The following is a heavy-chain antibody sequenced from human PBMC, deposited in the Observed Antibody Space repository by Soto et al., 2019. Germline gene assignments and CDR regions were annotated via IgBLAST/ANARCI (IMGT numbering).Heavy chain of an antibody. CDR3: AKKSCAGDCYSGYFDY. J-gene: IGHJ4*02. D-gene: IGHD2-21*02. CDR2: IRGNGDST. Sequence: EVQLLESGGGLVQPGGSLRLSCAASGFTFSSYAMSWVRQAPGKGLEWVSGIRGNGDSTYYADSVKGRFTISRDNSKNTLFLQMNSLRAEDTAIYYCAKKSCAGDCYSGYFDYWGQGTLVTVSS. CDR1: GFTFSSYA. V-gene: IGHV3-23*01.